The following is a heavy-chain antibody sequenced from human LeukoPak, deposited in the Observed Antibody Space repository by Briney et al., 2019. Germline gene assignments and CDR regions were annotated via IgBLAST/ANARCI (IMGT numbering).Heavy chain of an antibody. V-gene: IGHV1-2*02. J-gene: IGHJ4*02. Sequence: ASVTASCKASGYTFTGYYMHWVRQAPGQGLEWMGWINPNSGGTNYAQKFQGRVTMTRDTSISTAYMELSRLRSDDTAVYYCAREDSYGYYFDYWGQGTLVILSS. CDR3: AREDSYGYYFDY. CDR1: GYTFTGYY. D-gene: IGHD5-18*01. CDR2: INPNSGGT.